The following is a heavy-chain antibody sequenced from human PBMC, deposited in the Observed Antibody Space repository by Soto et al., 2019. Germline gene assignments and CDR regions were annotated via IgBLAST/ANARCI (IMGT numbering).Heavy chain of an antibody. J-gene: IGHJ4*02. CDR2: IVPNVGTV. CDR3: ARRDTSGFLRYFDN. D-gene: IGHD3-3*01. CDR1: GGTFSSFINYP. V-gene: IGHV1-69*06. Sequence: SVKVSCKSSGGTFSSFINYPINWVRQAPGQGLEWMGGIVPNVGTVSYAQKFRGKVTITADKSTGTAYMELSSLRSEDTALYYCARRDTSGFLRYFDNWGQGTQVTVSS.